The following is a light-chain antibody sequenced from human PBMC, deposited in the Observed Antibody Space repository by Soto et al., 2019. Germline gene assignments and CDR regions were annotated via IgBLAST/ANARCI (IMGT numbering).Light chain of an antibody. CDR3: SSYRSSRTPWV. Sequence: QSVLTQPASVSGSPGQSITISCTGTSSDIGGYNYVSWYQQHPGKAPKLIIYDVSDRPSGISNRFSASKSGNTASLTISGLQTEDEADYYCSSYRSSRTPWVFGTGTKVTVL. V-gene: IGLV2-14*03. J-gene: IGLJ1*01. CDR1: SSDIGGYNY. CDR2: DVS.